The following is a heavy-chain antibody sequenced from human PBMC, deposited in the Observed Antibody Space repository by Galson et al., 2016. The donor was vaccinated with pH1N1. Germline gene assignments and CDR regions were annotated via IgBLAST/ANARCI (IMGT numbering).Heavy chain of an antibody. J-gene: IGHJ4*02. V-gene: IGHV1-3*01. CDR2: INAGNGIP. CDR1: GDTFTSYA. CDR3: ASSYYYDSSGYTD. Sequence: SVKVSCKASGDTFTSYAMHWVRQAPGQRLEWMGWINAGNGIPKYSQRFQGRVTTTRDTSASTAYMELSSLRSEDTAVYYCASSYYYDSSGYTDWGQGTLVTVSS. D-gene: IGHD3-22*01.